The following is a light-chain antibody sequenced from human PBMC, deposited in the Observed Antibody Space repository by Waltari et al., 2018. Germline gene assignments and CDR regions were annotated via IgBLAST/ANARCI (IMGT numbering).Light chain of an antibody. CDR1: NIESKR. Sequence: SYVLTQPPSVSVAPGETARITCGGSNIESKRVHWYRKRQGQAPVVVLSYDKERAAGSPERFAGSNSGNTATLTISRVEAGDEADYYCQVWDANTDPGVFGTGTEVTVL. CDR3: QVWDANTDPGV. J-gene: IGLJ1*01. V-gene: IGLV3-21*01. CDR2: YDK.